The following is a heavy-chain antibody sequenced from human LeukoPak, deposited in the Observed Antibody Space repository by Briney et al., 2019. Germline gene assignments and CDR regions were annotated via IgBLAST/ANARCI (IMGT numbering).Heavy chain of an antibody. Sequence: PSETLSLTYTASGGSISCCHWSCIRQPPGKGLEWIGYIYYTGSTNFNPSLKSRVTISIDTSKNQFPLKLSSVTAADTAVYYCARHGQNHGFDIWGQGTMVTVSS. CDR2: IYYTGST. CDR1: GGSISCCH. V-gene: IGHV4-59*08. J-gene: IGHJ3*02. CDR3: ARHGQNHGFDI.